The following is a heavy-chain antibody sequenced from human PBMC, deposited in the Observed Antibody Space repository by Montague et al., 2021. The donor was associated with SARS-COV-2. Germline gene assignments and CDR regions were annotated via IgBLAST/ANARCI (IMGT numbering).Heavy chain of an antibody. CDR2: INHSGST. CDR3: ARGQPPRITFGGIISYGLDV. D-gene: IGHD3-16*02. V-gene: IGHV4-34*01. CDR1: GGSFSGYY. J-gene: IGHJ6*02. Sequence: SETLSLTSAVYGGSFSGYYWTWIRQPPGKGLEWIGEINHSGSTNXNPSLKSRVTISVDTSKNQFSLKLRSVTAADTAVYYCARGQPPRITFGGIISYGLDVWGQGTTVTVSS.